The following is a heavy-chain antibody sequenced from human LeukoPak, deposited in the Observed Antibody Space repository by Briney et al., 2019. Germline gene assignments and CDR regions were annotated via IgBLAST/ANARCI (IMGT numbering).Heavy chain of an antibody. CDR3: ARGHEGTTVTTYYYYYMDV. V-gene: IGHV1-8*01. J-gene: IGHJ6*03. Sequence: GASVKVSCKASGYTFTSYDINWVRQPTGQGLEWMGWMNPNSGNTGYAQKFQGRVTMTRNTSISTAYMELSSLRSEDTAVYYCARGHEGTTVTTYYYYYMDVWGKGTTVTVSS. D-gene: IGHD4-11*01. CDR2: MNPNSGNT. CDR1: GYTFTSYD.